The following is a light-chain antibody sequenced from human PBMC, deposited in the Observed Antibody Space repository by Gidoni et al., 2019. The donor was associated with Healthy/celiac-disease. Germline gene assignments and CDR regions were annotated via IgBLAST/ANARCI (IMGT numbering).Light chain of an antibody. Sequence: QSVLTQPPSASGTPGPRVTIPCSGSSSNIGSNYVYWYQQLPGTAPNLLIYRNNQRPSGVPDRFSGSKSGTSASLAISGLRSEDEADYYCAAWDDSLSGVVFGGGTKLTVL. V-gene: IGLV1-47*01. CDR2: RNN. CDR3: AAWDDSLSGVV. J-gene: IGLJ2*01. CDR1: SSNIGSNY.